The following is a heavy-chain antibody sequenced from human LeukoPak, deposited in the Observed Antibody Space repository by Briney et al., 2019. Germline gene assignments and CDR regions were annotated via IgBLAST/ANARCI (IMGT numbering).Heavy chain of an antibody. CDR3: ARSPYGSTYYRNNWFDP. CDR2: IYSSGST. D-gene: IGHD3-10*01. CDR1: GDSMSSYY. V-gene: IGHV4-4*09. J-gene: IGHJ5*02. Sequence: SETLSLTCTVSGDSMSSYYWNWIRQTPGEGLEWIGYIYSSGSTNYNPSLKSRVTISVDTSKNKFSLKLSSVTAADTAMYYCARSPYGSTYYRNNWFDPWGQGTLVTVSS.